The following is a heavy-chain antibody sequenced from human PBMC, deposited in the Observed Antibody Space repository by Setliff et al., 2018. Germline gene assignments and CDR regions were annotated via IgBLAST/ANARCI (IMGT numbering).Heavy chain of an antibody. V-gene: IGHV3-49*04. Sequence: LSLSCSASGFNFGDYAMAWVRQAPGKGLEWVGFIRSKTDGGTTDYAAPVKGRFTISRDDSKNTLYLQMNSLKTEDTAVYYCTTSISEDYDYGENEGVYYYYYYMDVWGKGTTVTVSS. CDR1: GFNFGDYA. D-gene: IGHD4-17*01. CDR3: TTSISEDYDYGENEGVYYYYYYMDV. J-gene: IGHJ6*03. CDR2: IRSKTDGGTT.